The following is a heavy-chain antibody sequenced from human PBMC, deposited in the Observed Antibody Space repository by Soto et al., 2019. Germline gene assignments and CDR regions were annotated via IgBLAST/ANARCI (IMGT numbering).Heavy chain of an antibody. J-gene: IGHJ4*02. Sequence: SETLSLTCAVYGESFSDYYWSWIRQPPGKGLEWIGEINHSGSTNSNPSLKSRGTISVDTSKNQFSLKLSSVTAADTAVYYCSGVAYYFDYWGQGTLVTVSS. CDR3: SGVAYYFDY. V-gene: IGHV4-34*01. CDR1: GESFSDYY. CDR2: INHSGST.